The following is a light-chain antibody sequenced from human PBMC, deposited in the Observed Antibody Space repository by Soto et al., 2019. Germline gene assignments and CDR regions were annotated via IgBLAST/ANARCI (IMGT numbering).Light chain of an antibody. J-gene: IGLJ3*02. V-gene: IGLV1-40*01. CDR2: GNS. Sequence: QSVLTQPPSVSGAPGQRVTISCTGGSSNIGAGYDVHWYQQLPGTAPKLLIYGNSNRPSGVPDRFSGPKSGTSASLAITGLQAEDEADYYCQSYDSSLSGWVFGGGTKLTVL. CDR1: SSNIGAGYD. CDR3: QSYDSSLSGWV.